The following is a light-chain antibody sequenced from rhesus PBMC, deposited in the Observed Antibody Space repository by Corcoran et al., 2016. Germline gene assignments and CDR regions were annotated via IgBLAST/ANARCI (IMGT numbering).Light chain of an antibody. CDR3: QQYNDLLPT. Sequence: EIVMTQSPATLSLSPGETATLSCRASESVGSYLAWYQQTPGQAPTLLVHSAYFRATGIPERFSGSGSRTEFTLNISSLEPEDVGVYHCQQYNDLLPTFGQGTKVEIK. CDR2: SAY. V-gene: IGKV3-40*03. J-gene: IGKJ1*01. CDR1: ESVGSY.